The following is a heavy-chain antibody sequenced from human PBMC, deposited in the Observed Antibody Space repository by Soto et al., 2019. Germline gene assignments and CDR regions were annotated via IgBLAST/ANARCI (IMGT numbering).Heavy chain of an antibody. D-gene: IGHD3-10*01. CDR2: LVPVLGTE. CDR1: GGTFSSLA. V-gene: IGHV1-69*06. CDR3: ARSPGVFDY. Sequence: QVQLVQSGAEVKKPGSSVKVSCKASGGTFSSLAISWVRQAPGQGLEWMGGLVPVLGTENYAKKLQDRVTITADKSTSTSYMELSSLRSEDTAVYYCARSPGVFDYWGQGTLVTVSS. J-gene: IGHJ4*02.